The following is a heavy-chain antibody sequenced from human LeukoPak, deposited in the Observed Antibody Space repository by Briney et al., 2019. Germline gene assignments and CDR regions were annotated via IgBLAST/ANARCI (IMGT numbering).Heavy chain of an antibody. J-gene: IGHJ4*02. D-gene: IGHD3-9*01. V-gene: IGHV3-30*03. Sequence: PGRSLRLSCAASGFTFSRHGMHWVRQAPGKGLEWVAVTSYDGSNKYYADSVKGRFTVSRDNSKSTLYLQMNSLRPEDTAVYYCARDEGYFDPVYYFDYWGQGTLVTVSS. CDR3: ARDEGYFDPVYYFDY. CDR2: TSYDGSNK. CDR1: GFTFSRHG.